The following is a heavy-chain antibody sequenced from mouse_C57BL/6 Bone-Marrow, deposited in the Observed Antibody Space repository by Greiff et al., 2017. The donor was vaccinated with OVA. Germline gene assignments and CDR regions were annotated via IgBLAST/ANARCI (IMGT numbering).Heavy chain of an antibody. CDR3: YRHWYFDV. CDR1: GFNIKDDY. Sequence: VQLQQSGAELVRPGASVMLSCTASGFNIKDDYMHWVKQRPEQGLEWIGWIDPENGDTEYASKFQGKATITADTSSKTAYLQLSSLTSEDTAVYYCYRHWYFDVWGTGTTVTVSS. V-gene: IGHV14-4*01. J-gene: IGHJ1*03. D-gene: IGHD5-5*01. CDR2: IDPENGDT.